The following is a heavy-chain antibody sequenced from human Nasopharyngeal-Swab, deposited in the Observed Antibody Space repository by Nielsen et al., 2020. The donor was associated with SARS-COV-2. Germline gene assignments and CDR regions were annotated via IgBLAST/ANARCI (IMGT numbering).Heavy chain of an antibody. CDR1: GYGFTTYY. J-gene: IGHJ4*02. V-gene: IGHV1-46*01. CDR2: INPTGGYA. D-gene: IGHD6-19*01. Sequence: ASVKVSCKTSGYGFTTYYIHWVRQAPGQGLDWVGLINPTGGYAKYAKKFQGRVTMTRDTSARTVYMELSSLKPEDTAVYYCARDGEFNSGSSHFDHWGQGSLVSVSS. CDR3: ARDGEFNSGSSHFDH.